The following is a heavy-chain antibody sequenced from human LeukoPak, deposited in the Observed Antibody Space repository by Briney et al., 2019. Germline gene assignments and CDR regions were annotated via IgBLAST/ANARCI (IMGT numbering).Heavy chain of an antibody. J-gene: IGHJ4*02. CDR1: GFTFTDYG. CDR3: ARTYYDILTGYPPRGYFDY. Sequence: GGSLRLSCAASGFTFTDYGMSWVRQAPGKGLEWVSGINSNGGSTGYADSVKGRFTISRDNAKNSVYLQMNSLRAEDTALYYCARTYYDILTGYPPRGYFDYWGQGTLVTVSS. V-gene: IGHV3-20*04. D-gene: IGHD3-9*01. CDR2: INSNGGST.